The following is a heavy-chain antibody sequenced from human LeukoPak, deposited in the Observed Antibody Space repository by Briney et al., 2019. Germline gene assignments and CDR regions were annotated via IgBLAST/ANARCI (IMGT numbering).Heavy chain of an antibody. J-gene: IGHJ4*02. CDR2: IKEDGTIK. CDR1: GFTFSRYW. CDR3: ARIGYSSSSIDY. V-gene: IGHV3-7*01. D-gene: IGHD6-13*01. Sequence: PGVSLRLSCAASGFTFSRYWMSWVRQAPGKGLEWVANIKEDGTIKYYVDSVKGRLTIFRDNAKSSLFPQVNSLRAEDTAMYYCARIGYSSSSIDYWGQGTLVTVSS.